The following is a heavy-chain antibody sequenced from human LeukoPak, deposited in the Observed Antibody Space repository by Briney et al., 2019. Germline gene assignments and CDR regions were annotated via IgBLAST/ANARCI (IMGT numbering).Heavy chain of an antibody. V-gene: IGHV3-21*06. Sequence: GGSLRLSCAASGFSFSKSSMLWFRQAPGKGLEWLSSISIGSSPYTYYADSLKGRFTISRDNAKNSVCLQMNSLRPEDTAVYYCASYTLWYGDSWGQGTLVTVSS. CDR1: GFSFSKSS. D-gene: IGHD3-10*01. CDR2: ISIGSSPYT. CDR3: ASYTLWYGDS. J-gene: IGHJ4*02.